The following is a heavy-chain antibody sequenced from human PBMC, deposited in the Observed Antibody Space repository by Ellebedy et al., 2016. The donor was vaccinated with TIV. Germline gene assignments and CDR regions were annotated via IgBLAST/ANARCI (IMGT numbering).Heavy chain of an antibody. V-gene: IGHV5-10-1*01. D-gene: IGHD3-10*01. Sequence: PGGSLRLSCKGSGYTFTKYWISWVRQIPGKGLEWMGKIDPSDSCTDFIASFQGHVTMSTDKSITTAYLQWSSLKYPDTAMYSCARDYSGSGVDSIDYWGQGTLVTVSS. CDR2: IDPSDSCT. CDR3: ARDYSGSGVDSIDY. J-gene: IGHJ4*02. CDR1: GYTFTKYW.